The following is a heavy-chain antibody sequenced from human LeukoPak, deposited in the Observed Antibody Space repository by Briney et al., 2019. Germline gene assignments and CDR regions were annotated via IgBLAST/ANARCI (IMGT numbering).Heavy chain of an antibody. D-gene: IGHD3-10*01. J-gene: IGHJ4*02. CDR1: GGSFSGYY. V-gene: IGHV4-34*01. CDR3: ARKMVRGVINRSRYFDY. Sequence: SEALSLTCAVYGGSFSGYYWSWIRQPPGKGLEWIGEINHSGSTNYNPSLKSRVTISVDTSKNQFSLKLSSVTAADTAVYYCARKMVRGVINRSRYFDYWGQGTLVTVSS. CDR2: INHSGST.